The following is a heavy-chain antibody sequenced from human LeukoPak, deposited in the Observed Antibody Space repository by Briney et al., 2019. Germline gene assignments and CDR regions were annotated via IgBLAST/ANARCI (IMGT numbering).Heavy chain of an antibody. D-gene: IGHD6-13*01. CDR2: IKQDGSEK. CDR3: ARERIAAGLGFYYYYYMDV. Sequence: PGGSLRLSCAASGFTFSSYWMSWVRQAPGKGLEWVANIKQDGSEKYYVDSVKGRFTISRDNAKNSLYLQMNSLRAEDTAAYYCARERIAAGLGFYYYYYMDVWGKGTTVTVSS. J-gene: IGHJ6*03. V-gene: IGHV3-7*01. CDR1: GFTFSSYW.